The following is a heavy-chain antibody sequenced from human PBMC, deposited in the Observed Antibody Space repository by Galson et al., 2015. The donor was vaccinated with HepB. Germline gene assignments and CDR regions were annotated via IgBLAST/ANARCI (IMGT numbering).Heavy chain of an antibody. V-gene: IGHV3-23*01. CDR1: GFTFSSYA. CDR2: ISGSGGST. Sequence: SLRLSCAASGFTFSSYAMSWVRQAPGKGLEWVSAISGSGGSTYYADSVKGRFTISRDNSKNTLYLQMNSLRAEDTAVYYCAKDSPYYDILTGYYPFDAFDIWGQGTMVTVSS. J-gene: IGHJ3*02. CDR3: AKDSPYYDILTGYYPFDAFDI. D-gene: IGHD3-9*01.